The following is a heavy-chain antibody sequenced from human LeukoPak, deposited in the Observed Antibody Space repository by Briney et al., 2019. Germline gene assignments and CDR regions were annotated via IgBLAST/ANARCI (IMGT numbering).Heavy chain of an antibody. V-gene: IGHV4-4*02. D-gene: IGHD2-15*01. Sequence: SGTLSLTCAVSNGSISSTNWWSWVRQSPGKGLEYIGEIYHSGTTNYNPSLKSRVTISLDKSKNHFSLKLTSVTAADTAVYYCVRVVVVSATLKDWFDPWGRGILVTVSS. CDR2: IYHSGTT. CDR3: VRVVVVSATLKDWFDP. J-gene: IGHJ5*02. CDR1: NGSISSTNW.